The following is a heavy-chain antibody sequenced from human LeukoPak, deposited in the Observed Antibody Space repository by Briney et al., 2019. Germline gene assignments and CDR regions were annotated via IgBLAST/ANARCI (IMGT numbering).Heavy chain of an antibody. CDR2: FDPKKGAT. CDR1: GYTFTAYS. D-gene: IGHD1-20*01. CDR3: ARCGDKITLTVQF. Sequence: ASVKVSCQAFGYTFTAYSIHWVRQAPGQGLEWMGWFDPKKGATNYAQNFQGRLALTGDTSSNTAYMELSRLTMDDTAIYYCARCGDKITLTVQFWAQGTLVTVSP. V-gene: IGHV1-2*02. J-gene: IGHJ4*02.